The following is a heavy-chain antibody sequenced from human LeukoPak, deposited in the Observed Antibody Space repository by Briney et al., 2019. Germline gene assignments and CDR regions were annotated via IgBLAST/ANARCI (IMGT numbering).Heavy chain of an antibody. V-gene: IGHV3-64*02. J-gene: IGHJ4*02. D-gene: IGHD6-6*01. CDR1: GFTFSSHA. CDR3: ARGGTYSSSSLNS. Sequence: SGGSLRLSCAASGFTFSSHAMHWVRQAPGKGLEYVSSTNTDGNYIYYVESVRGRFTISRDNSKNTLHLQMVSLRPDDMGVYYCARGGTYSSSSLNSWGQGTLVTASS. CDR2: TNTDGNYI.